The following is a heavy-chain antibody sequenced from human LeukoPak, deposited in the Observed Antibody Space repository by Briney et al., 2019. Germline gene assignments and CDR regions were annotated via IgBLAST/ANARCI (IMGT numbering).Heavy chain of an antibody. Sequence: SVKVSCKASGGTFSSYAISWVRQAPGQGLEWMGAIIPIFGTANYAQKFQGRGTITTDESTSTAYMELSSLRSEDTAVYYCARVHRSALTTVITPWYYYMDVWGKGTTVTVSS. D-gene: IGHD4-17*01. V-gene: IGHV1-69*05. CDR2: IIPIFGTA. CDR1: GGTFSSYA. J-gene: IGHJ6*03. CDR3: ARVHRSALTTVITPWYYYMDV.